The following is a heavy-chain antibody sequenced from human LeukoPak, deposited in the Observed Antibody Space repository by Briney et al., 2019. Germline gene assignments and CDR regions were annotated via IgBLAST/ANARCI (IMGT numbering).Heavy chain of an antibody. CDR1: GFIFSSYV. J-gene: IGHJ5*02. CDR2: ISYDGSNK. Sequence: PGGSLRLSCAASGFIFSSYVMGWVRQAPGKGLEWVAVISYDGSNKYYADSVKGRFTISRDNSKNTLYLQMNSLRAEDTAVYYCARDRYIVVVPAAMHNWFDPWGQGTLVTVSS. V-gene: IGHV3-30-3*01. D-gene: IGHD2-2*01. CDR3: ARDRYIVVVPAAMHNWFDP.